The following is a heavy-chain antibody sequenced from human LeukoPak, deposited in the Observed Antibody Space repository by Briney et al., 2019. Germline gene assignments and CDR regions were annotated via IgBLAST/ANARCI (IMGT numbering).Heavy chain of an antibody. D-gene: IGHD2-21*01. CDR3: FPTPIREDGWYFDY. CDR1: GGSISSSSYY. Sequence: SETLSLTCTVSGGSISSSSYYWGWIRQPPGKGLEWIGSIYYSGSTYYNPSLKSRVTISVDTSKNQFSLKLSSVTAADTAVYYCFPTPIREDGWYFDYWGQGTLVTVSS. J-gene: IGHJ4*02. V-gene: IGHV4-39*07. CDR2: IYYSGST.